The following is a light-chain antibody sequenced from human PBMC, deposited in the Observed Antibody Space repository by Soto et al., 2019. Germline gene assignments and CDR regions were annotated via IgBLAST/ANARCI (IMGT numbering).Light chain of an antibody. V-gene: IGKV3-20*01. CDR2: GAS. J-gene: IGKJ4*01. CDR1: QSVSSTS. CDR3: QQYGNLPLT. Sequence: EIVLTQSPDTLSLSPGERATLSCRASQSVSSTSLAWYQQKPGQAPRLLTYGASSRATGIPDRFSGSGSGSDFTLTISRLEPEDFAMYYCQQYGNLPLTFGGGTKVEIK.